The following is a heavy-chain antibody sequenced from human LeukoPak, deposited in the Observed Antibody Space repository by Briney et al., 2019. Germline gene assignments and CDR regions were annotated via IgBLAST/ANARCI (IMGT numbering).Heavy chain of an antibody. V-gene: IGHV1-69*01. CDR2: IIPIFGTA. CDR3: AMSLYYYDSSGYLTFPYYFDY. CDR1: GGTFSSYA. Sequence: ASVKVSCKASGGTFSSYAISWVRQAPGQGLEWMGGIIPIFGTANYAQKFQGRVTITADESTSTAYMELSSLRSEDTAVYYCAMSLYYYDSSGYLTFPYYFDYWGQGTLVTVSS. J-gene: IGHJ4*02. D-gene: IGHD3-22*01.